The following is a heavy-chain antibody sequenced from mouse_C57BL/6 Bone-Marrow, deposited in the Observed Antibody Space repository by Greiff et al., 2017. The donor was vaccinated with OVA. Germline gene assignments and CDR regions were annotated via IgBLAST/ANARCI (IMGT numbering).Heavy chain of an antibody. CDR2: IYPGSGST. CDR3: ARSPYDYDEGYYAMDY. D-gene: IGHD2-4*01. Sequence: VQLQQSGAELVKPGASVKMSCKASGYTFTSYWITWVKQRPGQGLEWIGDIYPGSGSTNYNEKFKSKATLTVDTSSSTAYMQLSSLTSEDSAVYYCARSPYDYDEGYYAMDYWGQGTSVTVSS. V-gene: IGHV1-55*01. CDR1: GYTFTSYW. J-gene: IGHJ4*01.